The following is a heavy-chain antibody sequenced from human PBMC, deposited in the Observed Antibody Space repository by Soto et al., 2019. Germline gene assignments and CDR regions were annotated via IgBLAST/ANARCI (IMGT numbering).Heavy chain of an antibody. CDR3: AIGPRMWLPGGGY. Sequence: QVQLEQWGAGLLKPSETLSLTCAVYGGSFSGYYWSWIRQPPGKGLEWLGEINHSAITDYNPSLKSRVTMSIDTSKNHFSLKLDSVTAADTAVYYCAIGPRMWLPGGGYWGQGTLVTVSS. CDR1: GGSFSGYY. CDR2: INHSAIT. V-gene: IGHV4-34*01. D-gene: IGHD6-19*01. J-gene: IGHJ4*02.